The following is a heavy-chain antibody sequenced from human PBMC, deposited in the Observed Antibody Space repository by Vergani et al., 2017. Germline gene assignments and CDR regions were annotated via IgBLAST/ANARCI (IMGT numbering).Heavy chain of an antibody. CDR3: TTGAGWELLYYFDY. J-gene: IGHJ4*02. V-gene: IGHV3-15*01. Sequence: EVQLVESGGGLVKPGGSLRLSCAASGFTFSNDWMSWVRQAPGKGLEWVGLIKSKTDGGTTDYAAPVKGRFTISRDNSKNTLYLQMNSLKTEDTAVYYCTTGAGWELLYYFDYWGQGTLVTVSS. D-gene: IGHD1-26*01. CDR1: GFTFSNDW. CDR2: IKSKTDGGTT.